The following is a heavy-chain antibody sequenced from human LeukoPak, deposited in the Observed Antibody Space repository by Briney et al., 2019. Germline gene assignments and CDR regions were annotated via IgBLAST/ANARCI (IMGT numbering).Heavy chain of an antibody. V-gene: IGHV1-69*13. J-gene: IGHJ6*02. Sequence: ASVKVSCKASGGTFSSYAISWVRQAPGQGLEWMGGIIPIFGTANYAQKFQGRVTITADESTSTAYMELSSLRSEDTAVYYCARERWLVSDPYYYYYYGMDVWGQGTTVTVSS. D-gene: IGHD6-19*01. CDR2: IIPIFGTA. CDR1: GGTFSSYA. CDR3: ARERWLVSDPYYYYYYGMDV.